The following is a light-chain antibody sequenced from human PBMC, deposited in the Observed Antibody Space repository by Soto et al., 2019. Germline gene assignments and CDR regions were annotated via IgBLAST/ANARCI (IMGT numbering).Light chain of an antibody. CDR2: GDN. CDR3: QSYDSSLTTFV. V-gene: IGLV1-40*01. J-gene: IGLJ1*01. Sequence: VLTQPPSVSGAAGQRVAISCTGSSSNIGAEYDVHWYQQLPGTAPKRLIYGDNNRPSGVPDRFSGSKSGTSASLAITGLQPEDEADYYCQSYDSSLTTFVFGTGTKVTVL. CDR1: SSNIGAEYD.